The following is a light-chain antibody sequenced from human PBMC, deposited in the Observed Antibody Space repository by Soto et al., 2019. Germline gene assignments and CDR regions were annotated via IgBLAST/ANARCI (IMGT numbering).Light chain of an antibody. Sequence: QSALTQPASVSGSPGQSITIYCTGSSSDIGGYKYVSWYQQHPGKAPKLMISDVSSRPSGVSGRFSGSKSGNTASMTISGLEAGCGASYYSSSYTTSGTFVVFGGGTKLTVL. CDR3: SSYTTSGTFVV. CDR1: SSDIGGYKY. CDR2: DVS. V-gene: IGLV2-14*03. J-gene: IGLJ2*01.